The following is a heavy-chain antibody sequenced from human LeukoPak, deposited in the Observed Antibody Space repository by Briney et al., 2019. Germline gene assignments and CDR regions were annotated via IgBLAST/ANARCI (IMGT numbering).Heavy chain of an antibody. CDR2: ISGSGSSP. V-gene: IGHV3-23*01. Sequence: GGSLRLSRAASGFTFSSFAMSWVRQAPGKGLEWVSAISGSGSSPYYADSVKGRFAISRDNSKSTLYLQMNSLRAGDTAVYYCAKDSGPWGYCTTTSCYFAYWGQGALVTVSS. D-gene: IGHD2-2*01. J-gene: IGHJ4*02. CDR3: AKDSGPWGYCTTTSCYFAY. CDR1: GFTFSSFA.